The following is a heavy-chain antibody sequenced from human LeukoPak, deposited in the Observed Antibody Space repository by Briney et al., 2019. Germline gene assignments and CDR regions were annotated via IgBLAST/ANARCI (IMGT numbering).Heavy chain of an antibody. CDR2: ISSSSSTI. V-gene: IGHV3-48*04. CDR3: ARDIVVVVAALTP. J-gene: IGHJ5*02. Sequence: GGSLRLSCAASGFTFSSYSMNWVRQAPGKGLEWVSYISSSSSTIYYADSVKGRFTISRDNAKNSLYLQMNSLRAEDTAVYYCARDIVVVVAALTPWGQGTLVTVSS. D-gene: IGHD2-15*01. CDR1: GFTFSSYS.